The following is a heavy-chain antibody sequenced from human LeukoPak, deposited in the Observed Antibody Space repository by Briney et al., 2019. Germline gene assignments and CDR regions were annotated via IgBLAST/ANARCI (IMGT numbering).Heavy chain of an antibody. CDR2: IFYSGTT. D-gene: IGHD2-21*02. V-gene: IGHV4-39*07. J-gene: IGHJ4*02. CDR1: GGSISSKNDY. CDR3: ARAVLPVTIFNY. Sequence: PSETLSLTCSVSGGSISSKNDYWGWIRQPPGKGLEWIGNIFYSGTTFYNPSLKNRVTISVDTSKNQFSLKLSSVTAADTAVYYCARAVLPVTIFNYWGQGTLVTVSS.